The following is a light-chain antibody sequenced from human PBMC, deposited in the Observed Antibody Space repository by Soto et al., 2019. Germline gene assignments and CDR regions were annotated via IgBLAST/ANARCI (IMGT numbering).Light chain of an antibody. CDR2: DAS. Sequence: EIVLTQSPATLSLSPGERATLSCRASQSVSSCLAWYQQKHGQAPRLLIYDASNRATGIPARFSGSGSGTDFTLTISSLEPEDFAVYYCQQRSNWQSTFGQGTRLEIK. CDR1: QSVSSC. V-gene: IGKV3-11*01. CDR3: QQRSNWQST. J-gene: IGKJ5*01.